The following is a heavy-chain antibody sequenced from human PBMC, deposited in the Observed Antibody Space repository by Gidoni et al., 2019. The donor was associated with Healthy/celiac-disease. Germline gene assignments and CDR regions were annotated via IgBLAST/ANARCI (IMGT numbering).Heavy chain of an antibody. V-gene: IGHV3-9*01. CDR3: AKDSSIAVAGTFDY. D-gene: IGHD6-19*01. Sequence: EVQLVESGGGLVQPGRSLRLSCAASGFTFDDYAMHWVRQAPGKGLEWVSGISWNSGSIGYADSVKGRFTSSRDNAKNSLYLQMNSLRAEDTALYYCAKDSSIAVAGTFDYWGQGTLVTVSS. CDR1: GFTFDDYA. J-gene: IGHJ4*02. CDR2: ISWNSGSI.